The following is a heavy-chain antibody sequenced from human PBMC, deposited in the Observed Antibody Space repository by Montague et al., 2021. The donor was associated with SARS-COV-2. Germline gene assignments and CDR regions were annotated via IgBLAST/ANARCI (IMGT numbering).Heavy chain of an antibody. CDR2: SYYSGST. Sequence: SETLSLTCTVSGGSISSYYWSWIRQPPGKGLEWMGNSYYSGSTNYNPSLKSRVTIPVDTSKNQFSLKLSSVTAADTAVYYCARDRRILEWPGLYYYYGMDVWGQGTRVTVSS. J-gene: IGHJ6*02. V-gene: IGHV4-59*01. D-gene: IGHD3-3*01. CDR1: GGSISSYY. CDR3: ARDRRILEWPGLYYYYGMDV.